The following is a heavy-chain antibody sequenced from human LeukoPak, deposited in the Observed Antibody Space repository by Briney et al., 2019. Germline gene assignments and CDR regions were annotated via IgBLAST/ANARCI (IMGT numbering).Heavy chain of an antibody. CDR1: GFTFSSYW. CDR3: AREGRGNYYDSSGYYVY. D-gene: IGHD3-22*01. CDR2: IKQDGSEK. Sequence: QTGGSLRLSCAASGFTFSSYWMSWVRQAPGKGLEWVANIKQDGSEKYYVDSVKGRFTISRDNAKNSLYLQMNSLRAEDTAVYYCAREGRGNYYDSSGYYVYWGQGTLVTVFS. V-gene: IGHV3-7*01. J-gene: IGHJ4*02.